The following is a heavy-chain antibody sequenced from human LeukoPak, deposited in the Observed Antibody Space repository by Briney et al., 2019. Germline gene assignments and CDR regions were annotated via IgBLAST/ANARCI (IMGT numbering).Heavy chain of an antibody. Sequence: PSETLSLTCTVSGGSISSGGYYWSWIRQHPGKGLEWIGYIYYSGSTYYNPSLKSRVTISVDTSKNQFSLKLNSVTAADTAVYYCASVQPWPIYFDYWGQGTLVTVSS. CDR2: IYYSGST. J-gene: IGHJ4*02. V-gene: IGHV4-31*03. D-gene: IGHD1-14*01. CDR1: GGSISSGGYY. CDR3: ASVQPWPIYFDY.